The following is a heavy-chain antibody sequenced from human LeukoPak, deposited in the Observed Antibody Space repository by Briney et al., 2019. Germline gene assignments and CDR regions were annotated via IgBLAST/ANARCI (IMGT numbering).Heavy chain of an antibody. CDR3: ARGFEDVLYGMDV. Sequence: SETLSLTCTVSGGSISSGDYYWSWIRQPPGKGLEWIGYIYYSGSTYHNPSLKSRVTISVDTSKNQFSLKLSSVTAADTAVYYCARGFEDVLYGMDVWGQGTTVTVSS. CDR1: GGSISSGDYY. J-gene: IGHJ6*02. V-gene: IGHV4-30-4*01. D-gene: IGHD6-6*01. CDR2: IYYSGST.